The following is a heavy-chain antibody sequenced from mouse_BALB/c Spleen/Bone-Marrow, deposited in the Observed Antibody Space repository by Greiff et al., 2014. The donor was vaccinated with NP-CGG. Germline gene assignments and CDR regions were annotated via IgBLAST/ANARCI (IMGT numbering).Heavy chain of an antibody. V-gene: IGHV1S81*02. J-gene: IGHJ2*01. Sequence: QVQLKESGAELVKPGASVKLSCKASGCTFTSYWMHWVKQRPRQGLEWIGEINPSNGRTNYNEKFKSKATLTVDKSSSTAYMQLSSLTSEDSAVYYCARTYFDYWGQGTTLTVSS. CDR3: ARTYFDY. CDR1: GCTFTSYW. CDR2: INPSNGRT.